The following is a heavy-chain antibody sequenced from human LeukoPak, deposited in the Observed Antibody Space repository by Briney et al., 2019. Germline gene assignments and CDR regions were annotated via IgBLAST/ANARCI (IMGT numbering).Heavy chain of an antibody. CDR3: AREGEYISSSGFDY. J-gene: IGHJ4*02. CDR2: IIPIFGTA. V-gene: IGHV1-69*05. Sequence: ASVKVSCKASGGTFISYAISWVRQAPGQGLEWMGGIIPIFGTANYAQKFQGRVTITTDESTSTAYMELSSLRSEATAVYYCAREGEYISSSGFDYWGQGTLVTVSS. D-gene: IGHD6-6*01. CDR1: GGTFISYA.